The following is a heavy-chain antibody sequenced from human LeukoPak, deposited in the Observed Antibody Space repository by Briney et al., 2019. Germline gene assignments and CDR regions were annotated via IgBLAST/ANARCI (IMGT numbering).Heavy chain of an antibody. CDR2: IIPIFGTA. CDR3: ATGTKQWLVHY. D-gene: IGHD6-19*01. Sequence: GASVKVSCKASGGTFSSYAISWVRQAPGQGLEWMGGIIPIFGTANYAQKFQGRVTITADESTSTAYMELSSLRSEDTAVYYCATGTKQWLVHYWGQGTLVTVSS. V-gene: IGHV1-69*13. J-gene: IGHJ4*02. CDR1: GGTFSSYA.